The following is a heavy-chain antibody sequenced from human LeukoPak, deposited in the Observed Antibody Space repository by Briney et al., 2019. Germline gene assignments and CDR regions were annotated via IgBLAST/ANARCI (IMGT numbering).Heavy chain of an antibody. CDR2: ISSSGSTI. Sequence: PGGSLRLSCAASGFTFSDYYMSWIRQAPGKGLEWVSYISSSGSTIYYAGSVKGRFTISRDNAKNSLYLQMNSLRAEDTAIYYCAKIAAVGTRPARISDYWGQGTLVTVSS. D-gene: IGHD6-13*01. V-gene: IGHV3-11*01. CDR3: AKIAAVGTRPARISDY. J-gene: IGHJ4*02. CDR1: GFTFSDYY.